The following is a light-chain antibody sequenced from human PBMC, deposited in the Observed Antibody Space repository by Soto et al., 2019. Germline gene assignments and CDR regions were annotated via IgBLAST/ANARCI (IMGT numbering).Light chain of an antibody. CDR3: QQSHSTPT. CDR1: QSISSY. V-gene: IGKV1-39*01. Sequence: DIQMTQSPSSLSASVGDRVTITCRASQSISSYLNWYQQKPGKAPKLLIYAASSLQSGVPSRFSGSGSGTDFTLTISSLQPEDFATYYCQQSHSTPTFGQGTRLE. CDR2: AAS. J-gene: IGKJ5*01.